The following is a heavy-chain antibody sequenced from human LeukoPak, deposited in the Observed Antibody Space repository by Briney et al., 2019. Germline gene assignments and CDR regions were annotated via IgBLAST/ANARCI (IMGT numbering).Heavy chain of an antibody. Sequence: SETLSLTCAVYGGSFSGYYWSWICQPPGKGLEWIGTIYYSGSTYYNPSLKSRVTISVDTSKNQFSLKLSSVTAADTAVYYCARLDSIHLITYWGQGTLVTVSS. J-gene: IGHJ4*02. V-gene: IGHV4-34*01. CDR1: GGSFSGYY. D-gene: IGHD3-16*01. CDR3: ARLDSIHLITY. CDR2: IYYSGST.